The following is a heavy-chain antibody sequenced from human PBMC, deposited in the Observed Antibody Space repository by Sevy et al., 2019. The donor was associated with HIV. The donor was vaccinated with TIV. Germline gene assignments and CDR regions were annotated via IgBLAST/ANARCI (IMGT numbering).Heavy chain of an antibody. D-gene: IGHD2-15*01. Sequence: ASVKVSCKASGYTFTNYGISWVRQAPGQGLEWMGWISAYNGNTNYAHSLQGRVTMTTDTSTNTAYMELRSLRSDDTAVYFCAKDRGYCSVGNCYSDSWGQGTLVTVSS. CDR2: ISAYNGNT. CDR3: AKDRGYCSVGNCYSDS. V-gene: IGHV1-18*04. CDR1: GYTFTNYG. J-gene: IGHJ4*02.